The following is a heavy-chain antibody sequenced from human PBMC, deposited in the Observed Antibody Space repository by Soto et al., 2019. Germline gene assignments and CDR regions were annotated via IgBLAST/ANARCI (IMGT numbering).Heavy chain of an antibody. CDR3: AGVIREMATIEP. CDR1: GLNFTNHP. CDR2: ISGRTGDT. Sequence: GGSLRLSCEASGLNFTNHPMIWVRQGAGKGMEWVAAISGRTGDTAYAESGRGRFAISRDNAKNSLYLQMNSLRDEDMAVYYCAGVIREMATIEPWGQGTLVTVSS. V-gene: IGHV3-23*01. J-gene: IGHJ5*02. D-gene: IGHD5-12*01.